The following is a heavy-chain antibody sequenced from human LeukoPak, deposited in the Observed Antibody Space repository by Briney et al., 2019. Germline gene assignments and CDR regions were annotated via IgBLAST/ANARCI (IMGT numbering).Heavy chain of an antibody. CDR2: IYYSGST. V-gene: IGHV4-31*03. CDR1: GGSISSGGYY. D-gene: IGHD1-26*01. J-gene: IGHJ4*02. CDR3: ARAQDGSYYFDY. Sequence: KPSETLSLTCTVSGGSISSGGYYWSWIRQHPGKGLEWIGYIYYSGSTNYNPSLKSRVTISVDTSKNQFSLKLSSVTAADTAVYYCARAQDGSYYFDYWGQGTLVTVSS.